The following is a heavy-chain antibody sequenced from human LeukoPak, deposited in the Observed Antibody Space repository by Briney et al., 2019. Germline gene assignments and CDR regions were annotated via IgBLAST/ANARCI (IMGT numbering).Heavy chain of an antibody. Sequence: GGSLRLSCAASGFTFSTYRMSWVRQAPGKGLEWVANIKQDGSERYYVDSVKGRFTISRDNAKDSLYLQMNSLRADDTAVYYCARVELEQRLAHYHYYYMDVWGKGTTVTVSS. V-gene: IGHV3-7*01. CDR1: GFTFSTYR. CDR2: IKQDGSER. D-gene: IGHD6-25*01. J-gene: IGHJ6*03. CDR3: ARVELEQRLAHYHYYYMDV.